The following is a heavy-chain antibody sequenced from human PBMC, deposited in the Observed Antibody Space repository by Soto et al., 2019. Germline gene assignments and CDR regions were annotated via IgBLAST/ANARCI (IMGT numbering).Heavy chain of an antibody. V-gene: IGHV3-7*01. J-gene: IGHJ4*02. CDR1: GFSFSSYW. Sequence: GVLRLSCAVSGFSFSSYWMSWVRQAPGRGLEWVATIAHDGSEKFYVDSVKGRFTISRDNTKNTLYLQMNSLRAEDTAVYYCARAYEGDYFDYWGQGTLVTVSS. D-gene: IGHD3-16*01. CDR2: IAHDGSEK. CDR3: ARAYEGDYFDY.